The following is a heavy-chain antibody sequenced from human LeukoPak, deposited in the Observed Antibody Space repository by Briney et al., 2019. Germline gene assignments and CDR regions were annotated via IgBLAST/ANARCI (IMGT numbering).Heavy chain of an antibody. D-gene: IGHD2-21*01. Sequence: EGSLRLSCAASGFTFSTYWMHWVRQAPGKGLVWVSRISSDGSITSYADSVKGRFTISRDNAKNTLYLQMNSLRAEDTAVYYCARGGDGYWGQGTLVTVSS. CDR2: ISSDGSIT. V-gene: IGHV3-74*01. J-gene: IGHJ4*02. CDR3: ARGGDGY. CDR1: GFTFSTYW.